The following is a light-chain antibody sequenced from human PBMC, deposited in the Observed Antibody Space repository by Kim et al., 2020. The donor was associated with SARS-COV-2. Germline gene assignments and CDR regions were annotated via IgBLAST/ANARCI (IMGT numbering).Light chain of an antibody. CDR3: QVWDRSSDHYV. CDR1: NIESKR. J-gene: IGLJ1*01. V-gene: IGLV3-21*04. Sequence: APGQTAKLTCGGDNIESKRVHWYQQKRGQAPILVMYYYSGRPSGIPERFSGSNSGNTATLTISRVEAGDEADFYCQVWDRSSDHYVFGSGTKVTVL. CDR2: YYS.